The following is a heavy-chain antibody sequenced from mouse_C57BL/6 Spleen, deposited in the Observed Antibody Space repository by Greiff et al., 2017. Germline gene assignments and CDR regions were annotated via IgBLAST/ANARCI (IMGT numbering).Heavy chain of an antibody. J-gene: IGHJ3*01. CDR2: IWSGGST. CDR3: ARNDAY. CDR1: GFSLTSSG. Sequence: QVQLKQSGPGLVQPSQSLSITCTVSGFSLTSSGVHWVRQSPGKGLEWLGVIWSGGSTDYNAAFISRLSISKDNSKSQVFFKMNSLQADDTAIYYCARNDAYWGQGTLVTVSA. V-gene: IGHV2-2*01.